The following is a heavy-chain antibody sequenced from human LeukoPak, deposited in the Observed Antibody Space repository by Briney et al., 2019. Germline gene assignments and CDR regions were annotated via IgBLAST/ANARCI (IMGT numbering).Heavy chain of an antibody. CDR1: GFTFSSYW. CDR2: VNRDGSNT. V-gene: IGHV3-74*01. D-gene: IGHD6-13*01. J-gene: IGHJ6*02. Sequence: TGGSLRLSCAASGFTFSSYWMHWVRQAPGKGLVWVSRVNRDGSNTVYADSVKGRFTISRDNAKNTLYLQMNSLRAEDTAVYYCERDTNIAADPNSFYYSGMDAWAKGLRSPSP. CDR3: ERDTNIAADPNSFYYSGMDA.